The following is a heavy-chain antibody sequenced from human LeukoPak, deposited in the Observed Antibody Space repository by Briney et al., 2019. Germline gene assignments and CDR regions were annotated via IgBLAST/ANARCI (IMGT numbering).Heavy chain of an antibody. D-gene: IGHD3-9*01. CDR1: GFTFSDYY. J-gene: IGHJ3*02. Sequence: GSLRLSCAASGFTFSDYYMSWIRQPPGKGLEWIGYIYYRGSTNYNPSLKSRVTISVDTSKNQFSLKLSSVTAADTAVYYCARVDILTGYYLGFGAFDIWGQGTMVTVSS. CDR2: IYYRGST. CDR3: ARVDILTGYYLGFGAFDI. V-gene: IGHV4-59*01.